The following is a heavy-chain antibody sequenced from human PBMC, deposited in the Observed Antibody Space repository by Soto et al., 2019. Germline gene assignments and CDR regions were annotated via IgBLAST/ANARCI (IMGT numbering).Heavy chain of an antibody. Sequence: PGGSLRLSCAASGITFSSYSMTWVRQAPGKGLEWVSIISGSSSYIYYADSVKGRFTISRDNAKNSLYLQMNSLRDEDTAVYYCARGNGLGYELTSGFDYWGQGTLVTVSS. D-gene: IGHD5-12*01. V-gene: IGHV3-21*01. CDR3: ARGNGLGYELTSGFDY. J-gene: IGHJ4*02. CDR2: ISGSSSYI. CDR1: GITFSSYS.